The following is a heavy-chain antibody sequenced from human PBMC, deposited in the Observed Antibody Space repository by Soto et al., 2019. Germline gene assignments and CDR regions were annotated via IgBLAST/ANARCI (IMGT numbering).Heavy chain of an antibody. CDR1: GSPFSGYS. CDR2: LSGSGDDS. CDR3: TRAGHWSRETCNMPFDP. Sequence: EAQLLESGGGLVQPGGSLRLSCVASGSPFSGYSMSWVRQAQGKGLEWVSSLSGSGDDSFYADSVKGRFSISRDNSKNTLYLQMNSLRDDDTAIYYCTRAGHWSRETCNMPFDPWGQGTQVTVSS. D-gene: IGHD3-3*01. J-gene: IGHJ5*02. V-gene: IGHV3-23*01.